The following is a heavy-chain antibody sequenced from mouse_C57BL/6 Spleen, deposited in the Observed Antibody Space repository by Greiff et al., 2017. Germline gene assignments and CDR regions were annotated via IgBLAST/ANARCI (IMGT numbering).Heavy chain of an antibody. CDR2: IDPSDSYT. CDR3: EKCITTAVHWYFGV. D-gene: IGHD1-1*01. Sequence: QVQLQQPGAELVMPGASVKLSCKASGYTFTSYWMHWVKQRPGQGLEWIGEIDPSDSYTSYNQKFKGKSTLTVDQSSSTAYMQLSNLTSEDSAVXYCEKCITTAVHWYFGVWGTGTTVTVSS. J-gene: IGHJ1*03. V-gene: IGHV1-69*01. CDR1: GYTFTSYW.